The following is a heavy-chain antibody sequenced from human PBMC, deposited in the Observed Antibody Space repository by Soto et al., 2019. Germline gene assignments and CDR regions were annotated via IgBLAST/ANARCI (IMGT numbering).Heavy chain of an antibody. Sequence: PGGSLRLSCVASGFTFRNFGMHWIRQAPGKGLEWLTSISHDGGEKYYSDSVKGRFTISRDNSKNTLYLQMNSLRAEDTATYFCAKYREYYDDFDSWGQGTLVTVSS. D-gene: IGHD3-16*01. CDR2: ISHDGGEK. V-gene: IGHV3-30*18. CDR1: GFTFRNFG. J-gene: IGHJ4*02. CDR3: AKYREYYDDFDS.